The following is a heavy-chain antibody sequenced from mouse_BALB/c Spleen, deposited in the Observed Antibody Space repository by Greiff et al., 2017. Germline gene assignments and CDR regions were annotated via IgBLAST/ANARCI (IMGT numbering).Heavy chain of an antibody. J-gene: IGHJ4*01. Sequence: QVQLQQPGAELVKPGASVKMSCKASGYTFTSYNMHWVKQTPGQGLEWIGAIYPGNGDTSYNQKFKGKATLTADKSSSTAYMQLSSLTSEDSAVYYCALNAMDYWGQGTSVTVSS. CDR3: ALNAMDY. CDR1: GYTFTSYN. CDR2: IYPGNGDT. V-gene: IGHV1-12*01.